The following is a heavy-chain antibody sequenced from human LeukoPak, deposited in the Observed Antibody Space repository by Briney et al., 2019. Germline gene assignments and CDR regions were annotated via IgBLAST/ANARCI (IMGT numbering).Heavy chain of an antibody. Sequence: GGSLRLSCAASGFSFSSYSMNWVRQAPGKGLEWVSSIRGSTSDVYYADSVKGRFTISRDNAKKSLYLQMNSLRAEDTAVYYCARGRRDYYDPLDYWGQGSLVIVSS. D-gene: IGHD3-22*01. CDR3: ARGRRDYYDPLDY. J-gene: IGHJ4*02. CDR2: IRGSTSDV. CDR1: GFSFSSYS. V-gene: IGHV3-21*01.